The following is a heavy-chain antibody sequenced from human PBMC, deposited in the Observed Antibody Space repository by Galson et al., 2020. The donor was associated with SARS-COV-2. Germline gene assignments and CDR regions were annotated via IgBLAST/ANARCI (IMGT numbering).Heavy chain of an antibody. V-gene: IGHV4-31*03. J-gene: IGHJ6*02. D-gene: IGHD3-22*01. CDR3: AREARYYDSSGYSYGMDV. CDR1: GGSISSGGYY. CDR2: IYYSGST. Sequence: SETLSLTCTVSGGSISSGGYYWSWIRQHPGKGLEWIGYIYYSGSTYYNPSLTSRVTISVDTSKNQFSLKLSSVTAADTAVYYCAREARYYDSSGYSYGMDVWGQGTTVTVSS.